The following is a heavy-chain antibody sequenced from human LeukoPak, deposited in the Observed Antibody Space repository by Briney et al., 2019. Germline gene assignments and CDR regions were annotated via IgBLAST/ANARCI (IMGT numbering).Heavy chain of an antibody. V-gene: IGHV3-23*01. CDR1: GFTFSSYN. J-gene: IGHJ4*02. D-gene: IGHD4-17*01. Sequence: GGSLRLSCAASGFTFSSYNMNWVRRAPGQGLEWVSTIRTNGAGAHYADSVRGRFTISRDDSKNTLYLQMDSLRAEDTAVYYCARDDYGDSGPLFDYWGQGTLVTVSS. CDR2: IRTNGAGA. CDR3: ARDDYGDSGPLFDY.